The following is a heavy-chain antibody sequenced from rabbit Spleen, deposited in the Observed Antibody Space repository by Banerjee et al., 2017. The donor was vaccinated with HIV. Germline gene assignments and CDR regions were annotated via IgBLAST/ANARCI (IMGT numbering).Heavy chain of an antibody. Sequence: QLVESGGGLVQPGGSLKLSCKASGFDFSVCGLSWVRQAPGKGLEWIACILGGSSGSTYYASWAKGRFTISKTSSTTVTLQMTSLTAADTATYFCARDAGTGDYIDVYFDLWGPGTLVTVS. J-gene: IGHJ4*01. D-gene: IGHD8-1*01. CDR2: ILGGSSGST. CDR1: GFDFSVCG. CDR3: ARDAGTGDYIDVYFDL. V-gene: IGHV1S45*01.